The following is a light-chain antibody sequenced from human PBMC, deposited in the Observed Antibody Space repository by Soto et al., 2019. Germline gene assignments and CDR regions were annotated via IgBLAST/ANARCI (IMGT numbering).Light chain of an antibody. V-gene: IGLV2-14*01. J-gene: IGLJ1*01. CDR1: SSDVGGYDY. Sequence: QSALTQPASVSGSPGQSITISCTGTSSDVGGYDYVSWYQQHPGKAPKFMIYEVTNRPSGVSIRFSASKSGDTASLTISGLQAEDEADYYCSSYTSSSTFVFGTGTKV. CDR3: SSYTSSSTFV. CDR2: EVT.